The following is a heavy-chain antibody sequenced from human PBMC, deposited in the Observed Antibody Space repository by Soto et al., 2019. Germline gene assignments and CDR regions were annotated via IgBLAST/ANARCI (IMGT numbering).Heavy chain of an antibody. V-gene: IGHV3-11*01. CDR1: GFTFSDYY. Sequence: GGSLRLSCAASGFTFSDYYMSWIRQAPGKGLEWVSYISSSGSTIYYADSVKGRFTISRDNAKNSLYLQMNSLRAEDTAVYYCAREGYDSSGYYGAGLYYYYYYGMDVWGQGTTVTVSS. D-gene: IGHD3-22*01. J-gene: IGHJ6*02. CDR3: AREGYDSSGYYGAGLYYYYYYGMDV. CDR2: ISSSGSTI.